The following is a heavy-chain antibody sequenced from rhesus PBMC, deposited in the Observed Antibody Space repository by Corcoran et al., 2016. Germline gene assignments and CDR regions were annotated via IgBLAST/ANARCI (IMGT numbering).Heavy chain of an antibody. CDR2: IYWDDDK. CDR1: GFSLTTSGMG. Sequence: QVTLKESGPALVKPTQTLTLTCTFSGFSLTTSGMGVGWIRQDPGKALEWLALIYWDDDKRYSTSLKSRLTISKDTSKNQVVLTMTNMDPVDTATYYCARARRWLAVNYFDCWGQGVLVTVSS. CDR3: ARARRWLAVNYFDC. V-gene: IGHV2-174*01. J-gene: IGHJ4*01. D-gene: IGHD6-37*01.